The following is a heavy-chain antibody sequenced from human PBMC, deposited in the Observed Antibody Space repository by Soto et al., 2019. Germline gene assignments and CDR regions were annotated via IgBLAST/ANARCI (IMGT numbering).Heavy chain of an antibody. D-gene: IGHD6-13*01. CDR2: IYYSGST. CDR1: GGSISSYY. CDR3: ARLDDGSSWDFDY. Sequence: SETLSLTCTVSGGSISSYYWSWIRQPPGKGLEWIGYIYYSGSTNYNPSLKGRVTISVDTSKNQFSLKLSSVTAADTAVYYCARLDDGSSWDFDYWGQGTLVTVSS. J-gene: IGHJ4*02. V-gene: IGHV4-59*08.